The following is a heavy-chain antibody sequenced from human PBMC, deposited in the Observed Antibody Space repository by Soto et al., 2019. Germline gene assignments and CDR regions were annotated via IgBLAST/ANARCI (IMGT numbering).Heavy chain of an antibody. V-gene: IGHV4-61*01. J-gene: IGHJ4*02. CDR1: GGSVNTAPYH. Sequence: SETLSLTCTVSGGSVNTAPYHWSWIRQSPRNGLEWIGNIYYTGSTNYNPSFESRVAISLDTSNNQFSLRLTSLAAADTAVYFCARDHHSYYDTSGYYPYFDFWGQGTLVTVSS. CDR2: IYYTGST. D-gene: IGHD3-22*01. CDR3: ARDHHSYYDTSGYYPYFDF.